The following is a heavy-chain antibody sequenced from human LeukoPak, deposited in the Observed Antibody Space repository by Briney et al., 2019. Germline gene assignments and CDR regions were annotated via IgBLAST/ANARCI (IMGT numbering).Heavy chain of an antibody. Sequence: SETLSLTCTVSGGSISSSSYYWGWIRQPPGKGLEWIGSIYYSGSTYYNPSLKSRVTISVDTSKNQFSLKLSSVTAADTAVYYCARDGFDWLQTDYWGQGTLVTVSS. D-gene: IGHD3-9*01. V-gene: IGHV4-39*02. CDR2: IYYSGST. CDR1: GGSISSSSYY. J-gene: IGHJ4*02. CDR3: ARDGFDWLQTDY.